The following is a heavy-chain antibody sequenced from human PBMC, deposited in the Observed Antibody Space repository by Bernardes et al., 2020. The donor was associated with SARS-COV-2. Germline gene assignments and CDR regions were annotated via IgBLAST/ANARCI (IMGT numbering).Heavy chain of an antibody. J-gene: IGHJ4*02. CDR2: ISYDGSNK. CDR1: GFTFSSYG. V-gene: IGHV3-30*03. CDR3: ATVPQATSDYSLYFDY. Sequence: GGSLRLSCAASGFTFSSYGMHWVRQAPGKGLEWVAVISYDGSNKYYADSVKGRFTISRDNSKNTLYLQMNSLRAEDTAVYYCATVPQATSDYSLYFDYWGQGALVTVSS. D-gene: IGHD4-17*01.